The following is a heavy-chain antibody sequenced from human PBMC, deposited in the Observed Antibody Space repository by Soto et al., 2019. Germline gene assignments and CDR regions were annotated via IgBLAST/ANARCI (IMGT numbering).Heavy chain of an antibody. D-gene: IGHD1-26*01. CDR3: AGGGIAGHWFDP. J-gene: IGHJ5*02. CDR1: RAFINSGGFY. CDR2: IFHSGST. V-gene: IGHV4-31*03. Sequence: QVQLQESGPGLVKPTQTLSLTCSVSRAFINSGGFYYSWIRQPPGKGLEWLGYIFHSGSTLYNPSLRGRRTSSANTSRNQLSLYRTSVTAADTAVYYWAGGGIAGHWFDPWGQGILVTVSS.